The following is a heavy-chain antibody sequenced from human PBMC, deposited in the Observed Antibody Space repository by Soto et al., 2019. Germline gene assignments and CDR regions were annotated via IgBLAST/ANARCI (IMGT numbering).Heavy chain of an antibody. Sequence: PSETLSLTCTVSGGSISSGGYYWSWIRQHPGKGLEWIGYIYYSGSTYYNPSLKSRVTISVDTSKNQFSLKLSSVTAADTAVYYCARVGEQWLEYYFDYWGQGTLVTVSS. CDR2: IYYSGST. CDR3: ARVGEQWLEYYFDY. J-gene: IGHJ4*02. D-gene: IGHD6-19*01. V-gene: IGHV4-31*03. CDR1: GGSISSGGYY.